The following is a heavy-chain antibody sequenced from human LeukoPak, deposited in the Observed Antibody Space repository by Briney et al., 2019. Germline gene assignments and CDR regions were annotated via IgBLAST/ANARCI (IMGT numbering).Heavy chain of an antibody. D-gene: IGHD3-22*01. CDR2: IYYRGST. CDR3: ARLSGYSSGHYYSDY. Sequence: SETLSLTCTVSGGSISSDYWSWIRQPPGKGLEWIGYIYYRGSTNYNPSLKSRVAISVDTSKNQFSLKLSSVTAADTAVYYCARLSGYSSGHYYSDYWGQGTLVTVSS. CDR1: GGSISSDY. J-gene: IGHJ4*02. V-gene: IGHV4-59*01.